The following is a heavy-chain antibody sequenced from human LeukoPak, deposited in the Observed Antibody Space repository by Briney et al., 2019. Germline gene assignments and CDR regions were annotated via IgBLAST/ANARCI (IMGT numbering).Heavy chain of an antibody. J-gene: IGHJ6*03. CDR2: INHSGST. CDR1: GGSFSGYY. D-gene: IGHD5-18*01. CDR3: ARGAFASVIRAMGDYYYYYMDV. Sequence: SETLSLTCAVYGGSFSGYYWSWIRQPPGRGLEWIGEINHSGSTNYNPSLKSRVTISVDTSKNQFSLKLSSVTAADTAVYYCARGAFASVIRAMGDYYYYYMDVWGKGTTVTVSS. V-gene: IGHV4-34*01.